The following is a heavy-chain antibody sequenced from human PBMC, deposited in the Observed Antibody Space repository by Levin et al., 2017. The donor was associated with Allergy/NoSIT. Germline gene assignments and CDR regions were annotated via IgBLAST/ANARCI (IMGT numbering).Heavy chain of an antibody. Sequence: GGSLRLSCAASGFSFSSSWMTWVRQAPGKGLEWVANINIDGSEKGCVDPVKGRCTISRDNAKNSLYLQLNSLRDEDTAVYFCARDPAYGALDYWGQGTLVIVSS. CDR3: ARDPAYGALDY. CDR2: INIDGSEK. D-gene: IGHD4-17*01. V-gene: IGHV3-7*04. J-gene: IGHJ4*02. CDR1: GFSFSSSW.